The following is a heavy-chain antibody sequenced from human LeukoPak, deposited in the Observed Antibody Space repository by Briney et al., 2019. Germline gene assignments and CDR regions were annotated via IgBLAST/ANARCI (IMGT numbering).Heavy chain of an antibody. V-gene: IGHV1-69*01. CDR2: IIPIFGTA. J-gene: IGHJ3*02. CDR1: GGTFSSYA. CDR3: ARVYYYDGSGYYDAFDI. Sequence: SVKVSCKASGGTFSSYAISWVRQAPGQGLEWMGGIIPIFGTANYAQKFQGRVTITADESTSTAYMELSSLRSEDTAVYYCARVYYYDGSGYYDAFDIWGQGTMVTVSS. D-gene: IGHD3-22*01.